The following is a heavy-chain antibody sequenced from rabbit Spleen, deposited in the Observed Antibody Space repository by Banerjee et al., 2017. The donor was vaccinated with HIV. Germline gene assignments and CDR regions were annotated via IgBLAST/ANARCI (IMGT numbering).Heavy chain of an antibody. D-gene: IGHD4-2*01. CDR1: GFSFSSGYY. V-gene: IGHV1S40*01. J-gene: IGHJ4*01. Sequence: QSLEESGGDLVKPGASLTLTFTASGFSFSSGYYMCWVRQAPGKGLEWIACISTGSTYYASWEKGRFTISKTSSATVTLKMTSLTAADTATYFCARDGVGSISFDLWGPVTLVTVS. CDR3: ARDGVGSISFDL. CDR2: ISTGST.